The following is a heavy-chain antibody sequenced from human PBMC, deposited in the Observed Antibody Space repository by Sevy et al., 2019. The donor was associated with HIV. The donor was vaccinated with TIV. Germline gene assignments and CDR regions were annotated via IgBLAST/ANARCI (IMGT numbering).Heavy chain of an antibody. V-gene: IGHV3-30-3*01. D-gene: IGHD1-26*01. CDR1: GFTFSSYA. CDR3: ARAKGSGSYQPFDY. J-gene: IGHJ4*02. Sequence: GGSLRLSCAASGFTFSSYAMHWVRQAPGKGLEWVAVISYDGSNKYYADSVKGRFTISRDNSKNTLYLQMNSLRAEDTAVYYCARAKGSGSYQPFDYWGQGTPVTVSS. CDR2: ISYDGSNK.